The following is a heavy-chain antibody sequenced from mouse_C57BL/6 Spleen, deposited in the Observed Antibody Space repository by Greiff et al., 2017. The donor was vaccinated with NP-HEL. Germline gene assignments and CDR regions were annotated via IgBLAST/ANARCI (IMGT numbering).Heavy chain of an antibody. V-gene: IGHV1-69*01. J-gene: IGHJ2*01. D-gene: IGHD1-1*01. CDR2: IDPSDSYT. CDR3: ARSHYCGSSYPDY. CDR1: GYTFTSYW. Sequence: QVQLQQPGAELVMPGASVKLSCKASGYTFTSYWMHWVKQRPGQGLEWIGEIDPSDSYTNYNQKFKGKSTLTVDKSSSTAYMQLSSLTSEDSAVYYCARSHYCGSSYPDYWGQGTTLTVSS.